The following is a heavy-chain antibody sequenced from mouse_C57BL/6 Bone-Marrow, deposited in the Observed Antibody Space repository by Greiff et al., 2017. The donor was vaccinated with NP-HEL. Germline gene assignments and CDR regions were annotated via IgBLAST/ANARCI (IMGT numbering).Heavy chain of an antibody. J-gene: IGHJ1*03. CDR3: ARHEGYGYDWYFDV. V-gene: IGHV5-2*01. D-gene: IGHD2-2*01. Sequence: DVKLVESGGGLVQPGESLKLSCESNEYEFPSHDMSWVRKTPEKRLELVAAINSDGGSTYYPDTMERRFIISRDNTKKTLYLQMSSLRSEDTALCYCARHEGYGYDWYFDVWGTGTTVTVSS. CDR2: INSDGGST. CDR1: EYEFPSHD.